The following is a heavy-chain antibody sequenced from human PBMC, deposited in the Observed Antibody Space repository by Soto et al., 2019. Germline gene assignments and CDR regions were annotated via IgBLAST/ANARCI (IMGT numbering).Heavy chain of an antibody. J-gene: IGHJ4*02. CDR1: GYSVSANSAA. CDR3: ARAWGSGWYLDY. D-gene: IGHD6-19*01. Sequence: QVQLQQSGPGLVKPSQTLSLTCAISGYSVSANSAAWTWIRQSPSRGLEWLGRTYYRSEWYSDYAETVRGRVTIHPDTSKNQFSLQLTSVTPEDTAVYYCARAWGSGWYLDYWGQGTLVTVSS. V-gene: IGHV6-1*01. CDR2: TYYRSEWYS.